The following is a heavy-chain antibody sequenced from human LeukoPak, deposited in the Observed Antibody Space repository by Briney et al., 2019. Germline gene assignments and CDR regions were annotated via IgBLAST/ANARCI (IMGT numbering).Heavy chain of an antibody. CDR3: ARGLWDSSSWYNGY. CDR2: ISSSSYI. V-gene: IGHV3-21*01. CDR1: GSPFSTFS. J-gene: IGHJ4*02. D-gene: IGHD6-13*01. Sequence: PGGSLRLSCAASGSPFSTFSMNWVRQAPGKGRGWVSSISSSSYIYYADSVKGRFTISRDNAKNSLYLQMNSLRAEDTAVYYCARGLWDSSSWYNGYWGQGTLVTVSS.